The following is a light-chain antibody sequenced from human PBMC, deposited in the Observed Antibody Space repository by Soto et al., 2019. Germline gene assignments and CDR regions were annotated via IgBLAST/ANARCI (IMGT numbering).Light chain of an antibody. J-gene: IGKJ2*01. CDR3: QHYNNYPYT. CDR1: QSISSW. Sequence: IQMTQSPSTLSASVGDRVTITCRASQSISSWLAWYQQKPGKAPILLIYRASTLDTGVPSRFSGSGSGTEFTLTISSLQPDDFATYYCQHYNNYPYTFGQGTKLEIK. CDR2: RAS. V-gene: IGKV1-5*03.